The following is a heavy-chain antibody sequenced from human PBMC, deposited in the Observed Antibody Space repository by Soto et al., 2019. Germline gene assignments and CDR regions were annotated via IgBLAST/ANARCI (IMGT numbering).Heavy chain of an antibody. V-gene: IGHV3-33*01. CDR2: IWYDGSNK. D-gene: IGHD3-3*01. CDR1: GFTFSSYG. J-gene: IGHJ6*03. CDR3: ARDGVTIGLYYYYYMDV. Sequence: GGSLRLSCAASGFTFSSYGMHWVRQAPGKGLEWVAVIWYDGSNKYYADSVKGRFTISRDNSKNTLYLQMNSLRAEDTAVYYCARDGVTIGLYYYYYMDVWGKGTTVTVSS.